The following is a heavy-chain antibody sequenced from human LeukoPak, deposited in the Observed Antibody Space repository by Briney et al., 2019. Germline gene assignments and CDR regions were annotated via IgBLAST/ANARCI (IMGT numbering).Heavy chain of an antibody. CDR2: INPNSGGT. CDR3: ASFSRYFDWWIADY. D-gene: IGHD3-9*01. Sequence: GASVTVSCKASGYTFTGYYMHWVRQAPGQGLEWMGWINPNSGGTNYAQKFQGRVTMTRDTSISTAYMELSRLRSDDTAVYYCASFSRYFDWWIADYWGQGTLVTVSS. CDR1: GYTFTGYY. J-gene: IGHJ4*02. V-gene: IGHV1-2*02.